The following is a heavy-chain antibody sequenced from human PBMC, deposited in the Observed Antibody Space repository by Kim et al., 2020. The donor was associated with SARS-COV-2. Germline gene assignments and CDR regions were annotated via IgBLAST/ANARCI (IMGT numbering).Heavy chain of an antibody. V-gene: IGHV4-59*13. D-gene: IGHD3-3*01. J-gene: IGHJ6*02. CDR1: GGSISSYY. CDR2: IYYSGST. Sequence: SETLSLTCTVSGGSISSYYWSWIRQPPGKGLEWIGYIYYSGSTNYNPSLKSRVTISVDTSKNQFSLKLSSVTAADTAVYYCARGPIFGVVGGYGMDVWGQGTTVTVSS. CDR3: ARGPIFGVVGGYGMDV.